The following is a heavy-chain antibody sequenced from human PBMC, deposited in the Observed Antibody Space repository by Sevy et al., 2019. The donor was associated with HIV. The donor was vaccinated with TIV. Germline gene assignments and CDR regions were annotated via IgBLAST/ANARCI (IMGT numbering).Heavy chain of an antibody. CDR2: INHSGST. CDR3: ARAHWGSGGPYYYGMDV. CDR1: GGSFSGYY. V-gene: IGHV4-34*01. J-gene: IGHJ6*02. Sequence: SETLSLTCAVYGGSFSGYYWSWIRQPPGKGLEWIGEINHSGSTNYNPSLKSRVTISVDTSKNQFSLKLSSVTAADTAVYYCARAHWGSGGPYYYGMDVWGQGTTVTVSS. D-gene: IGHD3-10*01.